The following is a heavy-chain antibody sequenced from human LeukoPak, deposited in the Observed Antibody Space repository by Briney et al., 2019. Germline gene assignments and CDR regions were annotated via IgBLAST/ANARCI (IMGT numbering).Heavy chain of an antibody. CDR1: GFTVTSNY. CDR2: IYSGGST. CDR3: AREGVGTGRALGY. Sequence: GGSLRLSCAASGFTVTSNYMSWVRQAPGKGLEWVSVIYSGGSTYYGDSVKGRFTISRDNSKNTLYLQMNNLRAEDTAVYYCAREGVGTGRALGYWGQGTLVTVSS. D-gene: IGHD3-10*01. J-gene: IGHJ4*02. V-gene: IGHV3-66*02.